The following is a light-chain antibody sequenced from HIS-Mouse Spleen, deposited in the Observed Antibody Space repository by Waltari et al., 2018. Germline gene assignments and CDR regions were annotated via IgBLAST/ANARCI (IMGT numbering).Light chain of an antibody. V-gene: IGKV1-13*02. J-gene: IGKJ4*01. CDR3: QQFNSYPALT. Sequence: AIQLTQSPSSLSASVGDRVTITCRASQGISSALAWYQQKPGKAPKLLIYDPSSLESGVPSRFSGSGSGTDFTLTISSLQPEDFATYYCQQFNSYPALTFGGGTKVEIK. CDR2: DPS. CDR1: QGISSA.